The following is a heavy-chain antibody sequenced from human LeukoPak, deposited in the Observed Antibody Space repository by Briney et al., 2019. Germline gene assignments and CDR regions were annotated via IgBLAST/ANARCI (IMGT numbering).Heavy chain of an antibody. D-gene: IGHD1-14*01. CDR1: GFTFSRFW. Sequence: GGSLRLSCAASGFTFSRFWMSWVRQSPGKGLEWVSLIYSSSSDGSTYYADSVKGRFTISRDNLKNTLYLQMNSLSVDDTAIYYCVRDNPALQDWGQGTLVTVSS. CDR3: VRDNPALQD. CDR2: IYSSSSDGST. V-gene: IGHV3-66*01. J-gene: IGHJ1*01.